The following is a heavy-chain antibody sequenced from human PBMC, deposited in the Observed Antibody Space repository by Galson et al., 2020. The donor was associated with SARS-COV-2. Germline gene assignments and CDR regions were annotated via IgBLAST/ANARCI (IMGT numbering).Heavy chain of an antibody. CDR3: ARPLRGSYYYGMDV. CDR1: GFTFSSYA. CDR2: ISYDGSNK. D-gene: IGHD3-16*01. V-gene: IGHV3-30*04. Sequence: GGSLRLSCAASGFTFSSYAMHWARQAPGKGLEWVAVISYDGSNKYYADSVKGRFTISRDNSKNTLYLQMNSLRAEDTAVYYCARPLRGSYYYGMDVWGQGTTVSVSS. J-gene: IGHJ6*02.